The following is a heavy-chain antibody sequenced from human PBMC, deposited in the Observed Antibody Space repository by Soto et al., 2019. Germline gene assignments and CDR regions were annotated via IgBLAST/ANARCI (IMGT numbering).Heavy chain of an antibody. CDR2: IYYSGNT. CDR1: GGSISSNDFY. D-gene: IGHD3-9*01. V-gene: IGHV4-31*03. CDR3: VRLVGNSWLDH. J-gene: IGHJ4*02. Sequence: SETLSLTCIVSGGSISSNDFYWSWIRQHPGKGLEWIGYIYYSGNTYYNPSLKSRVTILVDTSKNQFSLKVSSVTAADTAVYYCVRLVGNSWLDHWGQGTLVNVSS.